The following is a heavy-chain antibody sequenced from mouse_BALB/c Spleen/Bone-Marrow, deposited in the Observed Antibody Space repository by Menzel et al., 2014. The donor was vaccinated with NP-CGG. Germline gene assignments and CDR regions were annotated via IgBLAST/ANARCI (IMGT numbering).Heavy chain of an antibody. Sequence: EVMLVESGGGFVKSGGSLKLSCAASGFTFSNYGMSWVRQTPEKRLEWVATISGGGSYTFYSDSVKGRFTISRDNAKNNLYLQLSSLRSEDTALYYCARHAYYDQTEVSFVYWGQGTLVTVSA. V-gene: IGHV5-9-2*01. CDR1: GFTFSNYG. CDR3: ARHAYYDQTEVSFVY. CDR2: ISGGGSYT. D-gene: IGHD2-4*01. J-gene: IGHJ3*01.